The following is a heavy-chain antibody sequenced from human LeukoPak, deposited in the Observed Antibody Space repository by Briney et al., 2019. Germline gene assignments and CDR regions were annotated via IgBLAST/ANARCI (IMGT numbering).Heavy chain of an antibody. CDR3: ARDPTAGSSSWFDY. CDR1: GGSISSYY. J-gene: IGHJ4*02. Sequence: SETLSLTCTVSGGSISSYYWSWIRQPPGKGLEWIGYIYYSGGTNYNPSLKSRVTISVDTSKNQFSLKLSSVTAADTAVYYCARDPTAGSSSWFDYWGQGTLVTVSS. D-gene: IGHD6-13*01. V-gene: IGHV4-59*01. CDR2: IYYSGGT.